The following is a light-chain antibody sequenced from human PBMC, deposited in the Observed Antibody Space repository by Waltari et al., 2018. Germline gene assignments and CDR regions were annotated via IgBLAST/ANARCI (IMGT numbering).Light chain of an antibody. CDR2: EVT. CDR3: SSYTGSSTWV. J-gene: IGLJ3*02. V-gene: IGLV2-14*01. Sequence: QSALTQPASVSGSPGQSITISCTGTSSDVGDSNYVPWYQQYHGKAPKLMIYEVTRRTSGVSSRVAGSKSGNTASLTISGLQAEDEAEYYCSSYTGSSTWVFGGGTKLTVL. CDR1: SSDVGDSNY.